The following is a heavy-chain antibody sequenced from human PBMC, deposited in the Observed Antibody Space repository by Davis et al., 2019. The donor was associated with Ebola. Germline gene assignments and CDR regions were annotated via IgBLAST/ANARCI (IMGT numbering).Heavy chain of an antibody. CDR2: MNPNSGNT. D-gene: IGHD4-23*01. CDR1: GYTFTSYD. J-gene: IGHJ4*02. Sequence: ASVKVSCKASGYTFTSYDINWVRQATGRGLEWMGWMNPNSGNTGYAQKFQGRVTMTRNTSISTAYMELSSLRSEDTAVYYCARRLGSNSNFDSWGQGTLVTVSS. V-gene: IGHV1-8*01. CDR3: ARRLGSNSNFDS.